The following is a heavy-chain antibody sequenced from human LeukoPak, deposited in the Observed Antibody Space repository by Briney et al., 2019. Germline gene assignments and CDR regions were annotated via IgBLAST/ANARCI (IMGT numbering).Heavy chain of an antibody. Sequence: SETLSLTCAVYGGSFSGYYWSWIRQPPGKGLEWIGSIYHSGSTYYNPSLKSRVTISVDTSKNQFSLKLSSVTAADTAVYYCARAYSGYDFAYWGQGTLVTVSS. CDR1: GGSFSGYY. D-gene: IGHD5-12*01. J-gene: IGHJ4*02. CDR3: ARAYSGYDFAY. V-gene: IGHV4-34*01. CDR2: IYHSGST.